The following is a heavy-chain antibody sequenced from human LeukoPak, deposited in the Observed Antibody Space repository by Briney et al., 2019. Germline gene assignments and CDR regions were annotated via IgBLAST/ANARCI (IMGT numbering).Heavy chain of an antibody. CDR3: AKGGYSGYDHDGGPIFYYYYGMDV. J-gene: IGHJ6*02. V-gene: IGHV3-30*04. CDR1: GFTFNSYA. D-gene: IGHD5-12*01. Sequence: GGSLRLSCAASGFTFNSYAMHWVRQAPGKGLEWVAVISYDGSNKYYADSVKGRFTISRDNSKNTLYLQMNSLRAEDTAVYYCAKGGYSGYDHDGGPIFYYYYGMDVWGQGTTVTVSS. CDR2: ISYDGSNK.